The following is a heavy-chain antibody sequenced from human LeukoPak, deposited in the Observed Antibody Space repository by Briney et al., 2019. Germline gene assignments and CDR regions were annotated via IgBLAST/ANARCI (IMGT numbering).Heavy chain of an antibody. D-gene: IGHD3-10*01. CDR2: ISTYNGNT. CDR3: ARGGASMVRGVQFDY. Sequence: ASVKVSCKASDYTFTTYDITWVRQAPGQGLEWMGWISTYNGNTNYAQKLQGRVTMTTDTSTSTAYMELRSLRSDDTAVYYCARGGASMVRGVQFDYWGQGTLVTVSS. CDR1: DYTFTTYD. V-gene: IGHV1-18*01. J-gene: IGHJ4*02.